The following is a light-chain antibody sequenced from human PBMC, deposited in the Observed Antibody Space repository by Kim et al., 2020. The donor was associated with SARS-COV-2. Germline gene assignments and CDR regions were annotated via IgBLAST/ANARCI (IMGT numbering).Light chain of an antibody. J-gene: IGKJ1*01. Sequence: TVGNRVTIPCRASQSISSWLAWYQQKPGKAPKVLIYKASSLESGVPSRFSGSGSGTEFTLTISSLQPDDFTTYYCQQYKSYPWTFGQGTKVDIK. V-gene: IGKV1-5*03. CDR2: KAS. CDR1: QSISSW. CDR3: QQYKSYPWT.